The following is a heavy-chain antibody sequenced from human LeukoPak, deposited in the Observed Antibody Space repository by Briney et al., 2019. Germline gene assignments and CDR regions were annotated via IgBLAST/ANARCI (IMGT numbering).Heavy chain of an antibody. CDR1: GGTFSSYA. V-gene: IGHV1-18*01. CDR3: AREMDSSGYYLDYYYMDV. D-gene: IGHD3-22*01. CDR2: VSAYNGNT. Sequence: RASVKVSCKASGGTFSSYAISWVRQAPGQGLEWMGWVSAYNGNTNYAQKLQGRVTMTTDTSTSTAYMELRSLRSDDTAVYYCAREMDSSGYYLDYYYMDVWGKGTTVTVSS. J-gene: IGHJ6*03.